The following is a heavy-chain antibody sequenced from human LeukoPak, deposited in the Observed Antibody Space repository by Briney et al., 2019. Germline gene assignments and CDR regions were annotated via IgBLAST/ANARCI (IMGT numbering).Heavy chain of an antibody. J-gene: IGHJ4*02. V-gene: IGHV1-2*02. CDR3: ASLAIFGVVTDNFDY. CDR2: SNPNSGDT. Sequence: GASVKVSCKASGYTFSGYYMHWVRHAPGQGLEWMGWSNPNSGDTHYAQKFQGRVTMTRDTSINTAYMELSSLKSDDTAVYFCASLAIFGVVTDNFDYWGQGTLVTVSS. D-gene: IGHD3-3*02. CDR1: GYTFSGYY.